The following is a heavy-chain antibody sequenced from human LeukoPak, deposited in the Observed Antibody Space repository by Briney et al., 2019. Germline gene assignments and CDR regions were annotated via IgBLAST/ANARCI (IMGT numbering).Heavy chain of an antibody. V-gene: IGHV3-23*01. CDR3: AKLPVSYSSGWSNFDY. CDR2: ISDSGGSS. D-gene: IGHD6-19*01. CDR1: GFTFSSYA. J-gene: IGHJ4*02. Sequence: GGPLRLSCAASGFTFSSYAMSWIRQGPGKGLEWVSGISDSGGSSYYADSVKGRFTISRDNSKNTLYLQMNSLRAEDTAVYYCAKLPVSYSSGWSNFDYWGQGTLVTVSS.